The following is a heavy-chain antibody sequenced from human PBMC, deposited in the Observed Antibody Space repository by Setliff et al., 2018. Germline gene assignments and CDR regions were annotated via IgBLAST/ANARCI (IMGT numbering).Heavy chain of an antibody. CDR2: IIPILGIA. J-gene: IGHJ6*02. CDR3: ARGAYYYYYGMDV. V-gene: IGHV1-69*10. CDR1: GGTFSSYA. Sequence: SVKVSCKASGGTFSSYAISWVRQAPGQGLEWMGGIIPILGIANYAQKFQGRVTITADESTSTAYMELSSLRSEDTSVYYCARGAYYYYYGMDVWGQGTTVTVSS.